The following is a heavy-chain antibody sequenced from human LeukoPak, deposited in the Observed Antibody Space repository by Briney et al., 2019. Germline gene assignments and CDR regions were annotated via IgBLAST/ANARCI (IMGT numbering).Heavy chain of an antibody. CDR2: IYYSGST. D-gene: IGHD5-12*01. J-gene: IGHJ3*02. V-gene: IGHV4-59*12. CDR3: ARCGGGYDRGAFDI. Sequence: HPSETLSLTCTVSGGSISSYYWSWIRQPPGKGLEWIGYIYYSGSTYYNPSLKSRVTISVDTSKNQFSLKLSSVTAADTAVYYCARCGGGYDRGAFDIWGQGTMVTVSS. CDR1: GGSISSYY.